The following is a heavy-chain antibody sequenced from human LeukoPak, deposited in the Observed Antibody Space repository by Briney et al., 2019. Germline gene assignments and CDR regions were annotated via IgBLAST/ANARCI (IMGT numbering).Heavy chain of an antibody. CDR3: ARGLYYYDSSGYIGWFDP. CDR1: GFTFSSYW. V-gene: IGHV3-33*08. CDR2: IWYDGSNK. D-gene: IGHD3-22*01. Sequence: GGSLRLSCAASGFTFSSYWMHWVRQAPGKGLEWVAVIWYDGSNKYYADSVKGRFTISRDNSKNTLYLQMNSLRAEDTAVCYCARGLYYYDSSGYIGWFDPWGQGTLVTVSS. J-gene: IGHJ5*02.